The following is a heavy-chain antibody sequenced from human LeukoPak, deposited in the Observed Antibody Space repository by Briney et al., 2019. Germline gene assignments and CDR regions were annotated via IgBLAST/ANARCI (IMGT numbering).Heavy chain of an antibody. CDR3: AKSSGSSWTYYYYYMDV. CDR2: ISGDGGST. V-gene: IGHV3-43*02. Sequence: PGGSLTLSCAASGFTFDDYAMHWVRQAPGKGLEWVSLISGDGGSTYYADSVKGRFTISRDNSKNSLYLQMNSLRTEDTALYYCAKSSGSSWTYYYYYMDVWGKGTTVTVSS. J-gene: IGHJ6*03. CDR1: GFTFDDYA. D-gene: IGHD6-13*01.